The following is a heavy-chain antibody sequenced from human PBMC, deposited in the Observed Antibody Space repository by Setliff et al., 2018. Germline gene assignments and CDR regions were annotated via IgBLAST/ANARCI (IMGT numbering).Heavy chain of an antibody. CDR1: GGSTSSSSYQ. CDR3: ARHEFVGGYYGSVTYRHFDY. CDR2: IYYSGTA. D-gene: IGHD3-10*01. V-gene: IGHV4-39*01. J-gene: IGHJ4*02. Sequence: PSETLSLTCTVSGGSTSSSSYQWGWARQTPGKGLEWIGSIYYSGTAYYNPSLKSRVTISVDTSKNQFSLQVTSVTATDTAVYYCARHEFVGGYYGSVTYRHFDYWGQGILVTVSS.